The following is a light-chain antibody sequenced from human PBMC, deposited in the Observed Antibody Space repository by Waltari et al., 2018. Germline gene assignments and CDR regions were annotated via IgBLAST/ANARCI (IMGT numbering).Light chain of an antibody. V-gene: IGLV1-44*01. CDR2: RND. CDR1: KSNAGDNV. CDR3: ATWDDSPTGRWV. Sequence: QSVLTQPPSASGTPGKRVTFSCSRSKSNAGDNVVHLHPQVPGTAPKLVIYRNDQMPSGVPDRFTASKSGTSAALAISGLQSEDEGDYYCATWDDSPTGRWVFGGGTRVTVL. J-gene: IGLJ3*02.